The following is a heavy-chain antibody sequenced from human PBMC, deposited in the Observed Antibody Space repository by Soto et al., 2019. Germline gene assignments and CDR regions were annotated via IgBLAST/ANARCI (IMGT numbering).Heavy chain of an antibody. CDR2: ISRSRSAI. J-gene: IGHJ4*02. CDR3: AGIPTVRTGYCFDY. Sequence: EVQLVESGGGLVQPGGSLRLSCAASGFTFSNYNMNWVRQAPGKGLEWVSYISRSRSAIYYADSVKGRFTISRDNAKNSLYLQMNSLRDEYTAVYYCAGIPTVRTGYCFDYWGQGTLVTVAA. D-gene: IGHD4-17*01. V-gene: IGHV3-48*02. CDR1: GFTFSNYN.